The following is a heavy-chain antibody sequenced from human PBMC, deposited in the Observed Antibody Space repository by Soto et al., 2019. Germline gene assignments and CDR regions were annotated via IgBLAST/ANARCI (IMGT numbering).Heavy chain of an antibody. J-gene: IGHJ4*02. Sequence: QITLKESGPTLVKPTQTLTLTCTFSGFSLSTSGVGVGWIRQPPGKALEWLALIYWDDDKRYSPSLKSRLTITKXSSXNXEVLTMTNMDPVDTATYYCAHRLKDSSGYRLPYFDYWGQGTLVTVSS. CDR2: IYWDDDK. CDR3: AHRLKDSSGYRLPYFDY. V-gene: IGHV2-5*02. CDR1: GFSLSTSGVG. D-gene: IGHD3-22*01.